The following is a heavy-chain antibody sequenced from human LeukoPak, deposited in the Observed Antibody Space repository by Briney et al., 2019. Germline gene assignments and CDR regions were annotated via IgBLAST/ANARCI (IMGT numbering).Heavy chain of an antibody. J-gene: IGHJ4*02. CDR2: IISDGSGK. CDR1: GFTFSTYW. Sequence: GGSLRLSCAASGFTFSTYWMTWVRQAPGKGLEWVASIISDGSGKYYMDSVKGRFTISRDNAKNSLFLQMNSLRAEDTAVHYCGRVRAGDADYWGQGTLVTVSS. CDR3: GRVRAGDADY. D-gene: IGHD1-26*01. V-gene: IGHV3-7*01.